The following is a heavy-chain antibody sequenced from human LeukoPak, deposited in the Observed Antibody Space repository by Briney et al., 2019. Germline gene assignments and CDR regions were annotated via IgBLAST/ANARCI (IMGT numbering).Heavy chain of an antibody. CDR2: MNPNSGNT. V-gene: IGHV1-8*03. Sequence: GLEWMGRMNPNSGNTGYAQKFQGRVTITRNTSISTAYMELSSLRSEDTAVYYCARVPGCFFREVDGIGHTVPVSAFLVNRSSDL. CDR3: ARVPGCFFREVDGIGHTVPVSAFLVNRSSDL. D-gene: IGHD3-3*01. J-gene: IGHJ2*01.